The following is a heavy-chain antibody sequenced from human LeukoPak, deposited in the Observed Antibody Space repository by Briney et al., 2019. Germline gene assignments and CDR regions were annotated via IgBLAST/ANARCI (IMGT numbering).Heavy chain of an antibody. D-gene: IGHD3-3*01. CDR2: INHSGST. Sequence: SETLSLTCAVYGGSFSGYYWSWIRQPPGKGLEWIGEINHSGSTNYNPSLKSRVTISVDTSKNQFSLKLSSVTAADTAVYYCARGPITIFLWGVGVNRYGMDVWGQGTTVTVSS. V-gene: IGHV4-34*01. CDR3: ARGPITIFLWGVGVNRYGMDV. J-gene: IGHJ6*02. CDR1: GGSFSGYY.